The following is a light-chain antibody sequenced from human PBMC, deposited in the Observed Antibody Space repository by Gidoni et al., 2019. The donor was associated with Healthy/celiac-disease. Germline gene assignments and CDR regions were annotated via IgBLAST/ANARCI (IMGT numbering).Light chain of an antibody. J-gene: IGKJ5*01. CDR3: QQSYSTPHT. CDR1: QSISSY. CDR2: AAS. Sequence: DIQMTQSPSSLSASVGDRVTITCRASQSISSYLNWYQQKPGKAPKLLIYAASSLQSGVPSRFSGSGSGTDFTLTISSLQPEDVATYCCQQSYSTPHTFGQGTRLEIK. V-gene: IGKV1-39*01.